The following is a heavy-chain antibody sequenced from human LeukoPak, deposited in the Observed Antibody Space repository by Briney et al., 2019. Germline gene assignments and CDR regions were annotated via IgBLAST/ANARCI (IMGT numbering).Heavy chain of an antibody. CDR2: ISGIGGNT. V-gene: IGHV3-23*01. J-gene: IGHJ4*02. D-gene: IGHD6-6*01. CDR3: AKDATIAPRLVDY. CDR1: GFPFSNYA. Sequence: GGSLRLSCAASGFPFSNYAMSWVRQAPGKGLEWVSAISGIGGNTYYADSVKGRFTISRDNSKNTLHLQMNSLRAEDTAVYYCAKDATIAPRLVDYWGQGTLVTVSS.